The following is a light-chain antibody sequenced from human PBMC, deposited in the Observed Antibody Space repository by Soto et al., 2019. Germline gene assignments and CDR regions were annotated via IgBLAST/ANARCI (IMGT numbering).Light chain of an antibody. J-gene: IGKJ1*01. CDR2: AAS. V-gene: IGKV1-39*01. CDR3: QRSYITPWT. CDR1: QSISTH. Sequence: DIQMTQSPSSLSASVGDRVTITCRASQSISTHLSWYQQTPGKAPKLLIYAASSLQSGIPSRFSGSGSGTDFTLTISSLQPEDFATYYCQRSYITPWTFGPGTKVDI.